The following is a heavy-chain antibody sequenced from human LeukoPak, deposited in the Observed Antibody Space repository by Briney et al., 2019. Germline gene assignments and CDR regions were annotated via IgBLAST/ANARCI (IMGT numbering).Heavy chain of an antibody. CDR2: IIPIFGTA. Sequence: SVKVSCKASGGTFSSYAISWVRQAPGQGLEWMGGIIPIFGTANYAQKFQGRLTITADKSTSTAYMELSSLRSEDTAVYYCARIGDSNGYGYSDHDYWGQGTLVTVSS. CDR1: GGTFSSYA. D-gene: IGHD3-22*01. J-gene: IGHJ4*02. CDR3: ARIGDSNGYGYSDHDY. V-gene: IGHV1-69*06.